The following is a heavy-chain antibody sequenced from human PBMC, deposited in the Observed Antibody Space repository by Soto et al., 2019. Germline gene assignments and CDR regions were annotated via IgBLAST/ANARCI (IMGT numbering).Heavy chain of an antibody. CDR3: ARVVGIAAAFDY. V-gene: IGHV4-4*02. CDR2: IYHSGST. Sequence: PSETLSLTCAVSGGSISSSNCWSCVRQPPGKGLEWIGEIYHSGSTNYNPSLKSRVTISVDKSKNQFSLKLSSVTAADTAVYYCARVVGIAAAFDYWGQGTLVTVSS. D-gene: IGHD6-13*01. J-gene: IGHJ4*02. CDR1: GGSISSSNC.